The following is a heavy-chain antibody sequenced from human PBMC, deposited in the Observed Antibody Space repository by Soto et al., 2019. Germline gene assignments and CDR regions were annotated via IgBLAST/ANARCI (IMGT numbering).Heavy chain of an antibody. Sequence: XSVKVSCTASGFPFTDYYLHWVRQAPGQGLEWMGWINPNYGGTNYAQKFQGRVTLTRDTSINTAFMELSTLTSDDTAVYYCPKNGEKWNDGSDYCGQGTRVTVSS. D-gene: IGHD1-1*01. J-gene: IGHJ4*02. CDR1: GFPFTDYY. CDR3: PKNGEKWNDGSDY. V-gene: IGHV1-2*02. CDR2: INPNYGGT.